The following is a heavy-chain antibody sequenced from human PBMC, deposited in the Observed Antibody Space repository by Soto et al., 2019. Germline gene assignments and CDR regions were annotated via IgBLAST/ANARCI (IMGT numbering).Heavy chain of an antibody. CDR2: ISAFNGYT. V-gene: IGHV1-18*01. Sequence: ASVKVSCKASGYIFNKYGFNWVRQAPGQGLEWMGRISAFNGYTNFAQKFQGRVTLTTDTSTNTAYMELSSLRSDDTAIYYCARGRGVVIPAGTPDAFDVWGQGTMVTVSS. J-gene: IGHJ3*01. CDR3: ARGRGVVIPAGTPDAFDV. D-gene: IGHD2-21*01. CDR1: GYIFNKYG.